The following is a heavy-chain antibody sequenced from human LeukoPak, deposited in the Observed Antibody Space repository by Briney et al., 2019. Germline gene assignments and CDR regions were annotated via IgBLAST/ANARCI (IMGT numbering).Heavy chain of an antibody. CDR1: GGSISSYY. J-gene: IGHJ4*02. CDR2: IHTSGST. Sequence: SETLSLTCIISGGSISSYYCAWIRLSAGKGLEWIGRIHTSGSTDYTPSLKSRVTMSRDTSKNQLSLNLISVTAADTAVYYCPRATGRFWLLDYWGQGSLVTVSS. D-gene: IGHD3-3*01. V-gene: IGHV4-4*07. CDR3: PRATGRFWLLDY.